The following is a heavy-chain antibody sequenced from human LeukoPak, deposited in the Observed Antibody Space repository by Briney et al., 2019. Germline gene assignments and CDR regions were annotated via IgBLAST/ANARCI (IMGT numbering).Heavy chain of an antibody. V-gene: IGHV3-11*01. CDR2: ISSSGSTI. D-gene: IGHD1-26*01. Sequence: PGGSLRLSCAASGFTFSDYYMSWIRQAPGKGLEWVSYISSSGSTIYYADSVKGPFTISRDNAKNSLYLQMNSLRAEDTAVYYCAREIVGATRFYYYYYMDVWGKGTTVTVSS. CDR3: AREIVGATRFYYYYYMDV. CDR1: GFTFSDYY. J-gene: IGHJ6*03.